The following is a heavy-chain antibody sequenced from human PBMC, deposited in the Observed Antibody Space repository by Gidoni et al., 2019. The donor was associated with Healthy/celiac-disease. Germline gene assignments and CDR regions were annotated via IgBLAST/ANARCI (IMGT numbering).Heavy chain of an antibody. D-gene: IGHD6-13*01. CDR1: GGSISSYY. Sequence: QVQLRASGPGLVQPSEPLSPTCPLPGGSISSYYWSWIRQPAGKGLEWSGRIYTSGSTNYNPSLKSRVTMSVDTSKNQFALKLSSVTAADTAVYYCARGKAAAGWFDPWGQGTLVTVSS. V-gene: IGHV4-4*07. CDR2: IYTSGST. CDR3: ARGKAAAGWFDP. J-gene: IGHJ5*02.